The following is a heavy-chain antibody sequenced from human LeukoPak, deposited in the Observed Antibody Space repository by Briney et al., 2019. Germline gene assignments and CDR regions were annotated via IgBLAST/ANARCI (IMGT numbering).Heavy chain of an antibody. D-gene: IGHD3-10*01. V-gene: IGHV1-8*01. J-gene: IGHJ6*02. CDR2: MNPNGGNT. Sequence: ASVKVSCKASGYTFTSYDINWVRQATGQGLEWMGWMNPNGGNTGYAQKFQGRVTMTRNTSISTAYMELSSLRSEDTAVYYCARHHLWSGTYYYGMDVWGQGTTVTVSS. CDR1: GYTFTSYD. CDR3: ARHHLWSGTYYYGMDV.